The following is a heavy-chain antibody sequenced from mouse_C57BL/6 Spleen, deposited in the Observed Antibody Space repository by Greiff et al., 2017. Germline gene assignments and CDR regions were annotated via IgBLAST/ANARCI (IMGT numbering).Heavy chain of an antibody. V-gene: IGHV7-3*01. CDR2: IRNKANGYTT. CDR1: GFTFTDYY. J-gene: IGHJ4*01. CDR3: ARYEGLRRDYYDMDY. Sequence: DVMLVESGGGLVQPGGSLSLSCAASGFTFTDYYMSWVRQPPGKALEWLGFIRNKANGYTTEYSASVKGRFTISRDNSQSILYLQMNALRAEDSATYYCARYEGLRRDYYDMDYWGQGTSVTVSS. D-gene: IGHD2-2*01.